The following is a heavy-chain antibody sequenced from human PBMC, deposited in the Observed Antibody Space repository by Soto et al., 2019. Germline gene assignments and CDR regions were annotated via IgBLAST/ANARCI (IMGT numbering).Heavy chain of an antibody. Sequence: QVHLVQSGPEVKKPGASVKVACRASGYIFISYGISWVRQAPGQGLEWMGWINTYTGQTNYAQKLQGRVTPTTDTSSTTAYMELRSLRSDDAAVYYCARDRGYGRGGSCSSDWFDSWGQGTLVTVAS. D-gene: IGHD2-15*01. CDR3: ARDRGYGRGGSCSSDWFDS. CDR1: GYIFISYG. V-gene: IGHV1-18*04. CDR2: INTYTGQT. J-gene: IGHJ5*01.